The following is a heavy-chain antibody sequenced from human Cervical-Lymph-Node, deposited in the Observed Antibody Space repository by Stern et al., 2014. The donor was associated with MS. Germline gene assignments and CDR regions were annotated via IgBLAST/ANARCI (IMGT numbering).Heavy chain of an antibody. Sequence: EDQLVESGAEVKKPGESLKISCQASGYDFPRYWIAWVRQVPGKGLEWMGIIYPGDSDTRYSPSFQGQVTISADKSIRTVYLQWVSLKASDTAMYYCARPKHAYDSSGYYDSWGQGTLVTVSS. CDR3: ARPKHAYDSSGYYDS. D-gene: IGHD3-22*01. V-gene: IGHV5-51*01. J-gene: IGHJ4*02. CDR1: GYDFPRYW. CDR2: IYPGDSDT.